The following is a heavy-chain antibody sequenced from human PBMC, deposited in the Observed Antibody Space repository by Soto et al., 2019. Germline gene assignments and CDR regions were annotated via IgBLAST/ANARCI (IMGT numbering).Heavy chain of an antibody. Sequence: SETLSLTCTGSGVSISSSGYYWGWIHQPPGKGLEWIGSIYYSGSTYYNPSLKSRVAISVDKSKNQLSLKLGSVTDADTAVYYCASTTFYWGQGTLVTVSS. J-gene: IGHJ4*02. CDR1: GVSISSSGYY. CDR2: IYYSGST. D-gene: IGHD3-16*01. V-gene: IGHV4-39*01. CDR3: ASTTFY.